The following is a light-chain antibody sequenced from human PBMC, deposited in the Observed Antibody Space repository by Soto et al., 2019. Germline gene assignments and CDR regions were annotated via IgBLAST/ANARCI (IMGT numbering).Light chain of an antibody. CDR3: SSHTSSRTYV. CDR1: SSDIGGYNS. Sequence: QSVLTQPASVSGSPGQSITISCTVISSDIGGYNSVSWYQQHPGKAPKLIIYEVTNRPSGVSNRFSGSESGNTASLTISGLQPEDEADYYCSSHTSSRTYVFGTGTKVTVL. CDR2: EVT. V-gene: IGLV2-14*01. J-gene: IGLJ1*01.